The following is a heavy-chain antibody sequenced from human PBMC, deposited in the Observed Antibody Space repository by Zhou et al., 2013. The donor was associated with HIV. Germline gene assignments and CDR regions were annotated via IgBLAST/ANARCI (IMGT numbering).Heavy chain of an antibody. CDR1: GYTFTGNY. CDR2: NNPENGGT. J-gene: IGHJ4*02. D-gene: IGHD3-22*01. CDR3: AMGNYDSSGYYYRGPFDY. V-gene: IGHV1-2*02. Sequence: QVQLVQSAAEVKKPGASVKVSCKASGYTFTGNYIHWMRQAPGQGLEWMGWNNPENGGTNYAQRFEGRVTMTRDTSISVAYMELNNLRSDDTAVYYCAMGNYDSSGYYYRGPFDYWGQGTLVTVSS.